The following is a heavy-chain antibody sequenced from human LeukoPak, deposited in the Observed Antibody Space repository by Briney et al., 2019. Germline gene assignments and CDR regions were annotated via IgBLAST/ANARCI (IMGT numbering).Heavy chain of an antibody. CDR1: GYSFSSYS. CDR2: ISSSSSYI. Sequence: GESLKISCKGSGYSFSSYSMNWVRQAPGKGLEWVSSISSSSSYIYYADSVKGRFTISRDNAKNSLYLQMNSLRAEDTAVYYCARDKWGNAFDIWGQGTMVTVSS. V-gene: IGHV3-21*01. CDR3: ARDKWGNAFDI. D-gene: IGHD2-8*01. J-gene: IGHJ3*02.